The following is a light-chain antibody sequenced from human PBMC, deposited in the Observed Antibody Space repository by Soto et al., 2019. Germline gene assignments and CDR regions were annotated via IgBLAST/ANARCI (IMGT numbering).Light chain of an antibody. V-gene: IGLV2-14*01. CDR1: SSDVGGYNY. Sequence: QSALTQPASVSGSPGQSITISCTGTSSDVGGYNYVSWYQQHPGKAPKLMIYDVNTRPSGVSNRFSGSKSGYTASLTISGLQAEDEDDYYCSSYLFSISFGGGTNLTVL. J-gene: IGLJ2*01. CDR3: SSYLFSIS. CDR2: DVN.